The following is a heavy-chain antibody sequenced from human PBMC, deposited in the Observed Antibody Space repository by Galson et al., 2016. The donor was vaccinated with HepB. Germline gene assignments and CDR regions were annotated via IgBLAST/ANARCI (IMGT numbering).Heavy chain of an antibody. Sequence: SETLSLTCTVSGGSFSGYFWSWIRQPPGKGLEWIGYISYSGSTNYNPSLESRVTILVDTSKNQFSLRLSSVTAADTAVYYCARALRGLMRFDPWGQGTLVTVSS. J-gene: IGHJ5*02. D-gene: IGHD2-8*01. CDR2: ISYSGST. V-gene: IGHV4-59*01. CDR3: ARALRGLMRFDP. CDR1: GGSFSGYF.